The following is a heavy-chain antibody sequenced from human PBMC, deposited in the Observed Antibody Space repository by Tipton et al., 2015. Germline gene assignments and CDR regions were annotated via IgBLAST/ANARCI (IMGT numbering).Heavy chain of an antibody. V-gene: IGHV3-9*01. J-gene: IGHJ2*01. CDR1: GFTFDDYA. CDR2: ISWNSGSI. Sequence: SLRLSCAASGFTFDDYAMHWVRQAPGKGLEWVSGISWNSGSIDYADSVKGRFTISRDNAKSSLFLQMNSLRSEDTAFYYCAKAPTGIASGCDRYFDFWGRGTLVTVSS. D-gene: IGHD6-13*01. CDR3: AKAPTGIASGCDRYFDF.